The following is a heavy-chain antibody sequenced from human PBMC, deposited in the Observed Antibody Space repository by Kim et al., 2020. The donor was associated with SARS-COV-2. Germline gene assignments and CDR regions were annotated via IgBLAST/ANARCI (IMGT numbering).Heavy chain of an antibody. CDR3: MKGGWGWIWDH. D-gene: IGHD2-21*01. CDR2: IDGSDGTT. CDR1: GFTFTGHG. V-gene: IGHV3-23*01. Sequence: GGSLRLSCTTSGFTFTGHGMSWVRQAPGKGLEWVSSIDGSDGTTYYVDSVRGRFTISRDDSKNTLYLQMSGLRGDDTAVYYCMKGGWGWIWDHWGQGTLVTVSS. J-gene: IGHJ4*02.